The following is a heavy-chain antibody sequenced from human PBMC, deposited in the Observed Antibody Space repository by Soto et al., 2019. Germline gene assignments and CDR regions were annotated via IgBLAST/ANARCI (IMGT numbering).Heavy chain of an antibody. CDR1: GFTFTSSA. J-gene: IGHJ5*02. V-gene: IGHV1-58*01. Sequence: SVKVSCKASGFTFTSSAVQWVRQARGQRLEWIGWIVVGSGNTNYAQKFQERVTITRDMSTSTAYMELSSLRSEDTAVYYCAASYDFWSGYYVPPNWFDPWGQGTLVTVSS. D-gene: IGHD3-3*01. CDR2: IVVGSGNT. CDR3: AASYDFWSGYYVPPNWFDP.